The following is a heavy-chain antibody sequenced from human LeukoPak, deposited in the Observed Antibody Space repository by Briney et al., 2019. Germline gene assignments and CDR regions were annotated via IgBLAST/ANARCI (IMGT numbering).Heavy chain of an antibody. Sequence: ASVKVSCKASGGTFSSYAISWVRQAPGQGLEWMGRIIPILGIANYAQKFQGRVTITADKSTSTAYMELSSLRSEDTAVYYCARVMSYCSSTSCYAPYYFDYWGQGTLVTVSS. CDR3: ARVMSYCSSTSCYAPYYFDY. CDR2: IIPILGIA. J-gene: IGHJ4*02. V-gene: IGHV1-69*04. CDR1: GGTFSSYA. D-gene: IGHD2-2*01.